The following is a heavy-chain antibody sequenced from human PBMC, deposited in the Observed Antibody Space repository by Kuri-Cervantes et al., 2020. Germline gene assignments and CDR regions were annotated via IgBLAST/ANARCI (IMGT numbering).Heavy chain of an antibody. CDR3: ARGGGYCSGGSCYFHYYYYYMDV. CDR2: IYYSGST. J-gene: IGHJ6*03. V-gene: IGHV4-39*07. CDR1: GGSISSSTYY. Sequence: SETLSLTCTVSGGSISSSTYYWGWIRQPPGKGLEWIGTIYYSGSTYYNPSLKSRVTISVDTSKNQFSLKLSSVTAADTAVYYCARGGGYCSGGSCYFHYYYYYMDVWGKGTTVTVSS. D-gene: IGHD2-15*01.